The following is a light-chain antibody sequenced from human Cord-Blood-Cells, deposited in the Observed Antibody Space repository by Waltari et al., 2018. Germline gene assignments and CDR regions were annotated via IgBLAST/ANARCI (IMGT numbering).Light chain of an antibody. V-gene: IGKV4-1*01. CDR1: QGVLYSSNNKNY. CDR3: QQYYSTPPT. J-gene: IGKJ1*01. Sequence: DIVMTQSPDSLAVSLGERAAINCKSSQGVLYSSNNKNYVAWYQQKPGQPPKLLIYWASTRESGVPDRFSGSGSGTDFTLTISSLQAEDVAVYYCQQYYSTPPTFGQGTKVEIK. CDR2: WAS.